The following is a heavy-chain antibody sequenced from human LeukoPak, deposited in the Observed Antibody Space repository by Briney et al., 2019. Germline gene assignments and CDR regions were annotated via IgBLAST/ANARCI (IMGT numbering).Heavy chain of an antibody. D-gene: IGHD2-15*01. Sequence: GGSLRLSCAASGFTFSSYEMHWVRQAPGKGLEWVSALSGSGGSTNYADSVKGRFTISRDNSKNTLYLQMNSLRAEDTAVYYCAKAGRYCSGGNCYLFDYWGQGTLVTVSS. CDR3: AKAGRYCSGGNCYLFDY. CDR1: GFTFSSYE. V-gene: IGHV3-23*01. CDR2: LSGSGGST. J-gene: IGHJ4*02.